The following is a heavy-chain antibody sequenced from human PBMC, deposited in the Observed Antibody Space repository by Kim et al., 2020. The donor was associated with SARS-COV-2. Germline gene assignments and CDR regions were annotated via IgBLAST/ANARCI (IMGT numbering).Heavy chain of an antibody. J-gene: IGHJ3*02. CDR1: GGSISSSSYY. D-gene: IGHD2-2*02. CDR2: IYYSGST. Sequence: SETLSLTCTVSGGSISSSSYYWGWIRQPPGKGLEWIGSIYYSGSTYYNPSLKSRVTISVDTSKNQFSLKLSSVTAADTAVYYCAAHCSSTSCYTPYAFDIWGQGTMVTVSS. CDR3: AAHCSSTSCYTPYAFDI. V-gene: IGHV4-39*01.